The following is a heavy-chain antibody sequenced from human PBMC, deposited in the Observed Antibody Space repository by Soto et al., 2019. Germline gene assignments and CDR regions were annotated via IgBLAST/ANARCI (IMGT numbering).Heavy chain of an antibody. CDR3: AKSLDYYDSSGSKVYYYYYGTDV. V-gene: IGHV3-30*18. D-gene: IGHD3-22*01. J-gene: IGHJ6*02. CDR1: GFTFSSYG. CDR2: ISYDGSNK. Sequence: QVQLVESGGGVVQPGRSLRLSCAASGFTFSSYGMHWVRQAPGKGLEWVAVISYDGSNKYYADSVKGRFTISRDNYKNTLYLQMNSLSAEDTAVYYCAKSLDYYDSSGSKVYYYYYGTDVWGQGTTVTVSS.